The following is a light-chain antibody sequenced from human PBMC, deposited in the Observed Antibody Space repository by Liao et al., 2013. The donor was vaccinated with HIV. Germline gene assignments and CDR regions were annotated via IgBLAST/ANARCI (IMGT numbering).Light chain of an antibody. J-gene: IGLJ1*01. Sequence: SYDLTQPPSVSVSPGQTASITCSGDKLGDRYTCWYQQKPGQSPVLVIYQDAKRPSGIPERFSGSNSGNTATLTISGTQTMDEADYYCQAWDSNTAAYVFGTGTKVTVL. CDR2: QDA. CDR3: QAWDSNTAAYV. V-gene: IGLV3-1*01. CDR1: KLGDRY.